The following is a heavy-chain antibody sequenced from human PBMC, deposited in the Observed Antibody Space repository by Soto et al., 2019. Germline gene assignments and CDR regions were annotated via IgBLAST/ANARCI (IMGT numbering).Heavy chain of an antibody. D-gene: IGHD5-12*01. CDR3: AKDTSISGYFLKPAFDI. Sequence: EVQLLESGGGLVQPGGSLRLSCAASGFTFSSYAMSWVRQAPGKGLEWVSAISGSGGSTYYADSVKGRFTISRDNSKNTLYLQMNSLRAEDTAVDYCAKDTSISGYFLKPAFDIWGQGTMVTVSS. J-gene: IGHJ3*02. V-gene: IGHV3-23*01. CDR1: GFTFSSYA. CDR2: ISGSGGST.